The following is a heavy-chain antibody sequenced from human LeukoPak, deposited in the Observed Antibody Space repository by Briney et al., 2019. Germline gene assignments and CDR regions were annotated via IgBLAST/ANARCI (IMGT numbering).Heavy chain of an antibody. CDR1: GHTFAGYY. Sequence: ASVKVSCKASGHTFAGYYLHWLRQTPGQGLEWMGWINPDSGGTNYAQRFHGRVTMTRDTSISTAYMELSSLRSDDTAVYYCASLDLEERRDNWFDPLGQGTLVTVSS. CDR2: INPDSGGT. D-gene: IGHD3-3*01. V-gene: IGHV1-2*02. J-gene: IGHJ5*02. CDR3: ASLDLEERRDNWFDP.